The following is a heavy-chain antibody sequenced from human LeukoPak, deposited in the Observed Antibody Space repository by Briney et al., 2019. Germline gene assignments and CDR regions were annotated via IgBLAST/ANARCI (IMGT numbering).Heavy chain of an antibody. CDR2: ISYDGNNK. J-gene: IGHJ3*02. CDR3: AKPRDSIVGTTTPTRLATLDI. V-gene: IGHV3-30*18. D-gene: IGHD1-26*01. CDR1: GFTFSNYG. Sequence: GGSLRLSCAASGFTFSNYGMHWVRQAPGKGLEWVAVISYDGNNKYYADSVQGRFTISRDNSKNTLYLQMNNLRAEDTAVYYCAKPRDSIVGTTTPTRLATLDIWGQGTMVTVSS.